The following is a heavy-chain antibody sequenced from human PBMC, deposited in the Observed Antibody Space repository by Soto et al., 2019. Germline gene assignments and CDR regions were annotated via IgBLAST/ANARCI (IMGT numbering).Heavy chain of an antibody. CDR1: GVSFMGHN. J-gene: IGHJ4*02. CDR2: TRNKANSYDT. D-gene: IGHD2-8*01. Sequence: GVSRRLPCAASGVSFMGHNIHSLRQGRGKGLEWVGRTRNKANSYDTDYAASVKGRFTVSRDDSKKSLYLQMNRLKTEDTAVYYCVREGVVLMIYAFDYWGQGT. V-gene: IGHV3-72*01. CDR3: VREGVVLMIYAFDY.